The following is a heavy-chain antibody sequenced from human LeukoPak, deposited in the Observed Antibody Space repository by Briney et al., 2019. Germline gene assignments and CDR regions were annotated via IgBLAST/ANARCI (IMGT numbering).Heavy chain of an antibody. Sequence: PGGSLRLSCAASGFTFSSYAMCWVRQAPGKGLEWVSAISGSGGSTYYADSVKGRFTISRDNSKNTLYLQMNSLRAEDTAVYYCAKDRESLAYCGGDCYSHFVYWGQGTLVTVSS. CDR1: GFTFSSYA. V-gene: IGHV3-23*01. CDR2: ISGSGGST. J-gene: IGHJ4*02. D-gene: IGHD2-21*01. CDR3: AKDRESLAYCGGDCYSHFVY.